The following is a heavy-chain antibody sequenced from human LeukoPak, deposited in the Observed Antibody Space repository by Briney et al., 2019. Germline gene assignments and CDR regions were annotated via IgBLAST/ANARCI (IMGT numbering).Heavy chain of an antibody. D-gene: IGHD6-13*01. CDR3: ARDSSWYHYFDY. Sequence: SETLSLTCTVSGGSVSSSSHYWGWIRQPPGKGLEWIGSMYYSGSTYYNPSLKSRVTISVDTSKNQFSLRLSSMTAADTAVYYCARDSSWYHYFDYWGQGTLVTVSS. J-gene: IGHJ4*02. CDR1: GGSVSSSSHY. V-gene: IGHV4-39*07. CDR2: MYYSGST.